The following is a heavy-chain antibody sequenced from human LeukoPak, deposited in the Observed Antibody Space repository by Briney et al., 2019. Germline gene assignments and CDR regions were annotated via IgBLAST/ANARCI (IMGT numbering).Heavy chain of an antibody. V-gene: IGHV1-2*02. CDR2: INPNSGAT. CDR1: GYTFTGYS. CDR3: ATSGSYRIIDY. D-gene: IGHD1-26*01. Sequence: ASVKVPCKASGYTFTGYSTHWVRQAPGQGLEWMGWINPNSGATNYAQKFQGRVTMTRDTSISTAYMELSRLRSDDTAVYYCATSGSYRIIDYWGQGTLVTVSS. J-gene: IGHJ4*02.